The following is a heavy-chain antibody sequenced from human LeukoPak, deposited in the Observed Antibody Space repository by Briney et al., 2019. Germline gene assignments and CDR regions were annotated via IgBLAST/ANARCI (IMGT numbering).Heavy chain of an antibody. Sequence: GESLKISCKGSGYSFTSYWIGWVRQMPGKGLEWMGIIYPGDSDTRYSPSFQGQVTISADKSISTAYLQWSSLKASDTATYYCARRWTNYGGRYDYWGQGTLVTVSS. J-gene: IGHJ4*02. D-gene: IGHD4-17*01. CDR3: ARRWTNYGGRYDY. CDR1: GYSFTSYW. CDR2: IYPGDSDT. V-gene: IGHV5-51*01.